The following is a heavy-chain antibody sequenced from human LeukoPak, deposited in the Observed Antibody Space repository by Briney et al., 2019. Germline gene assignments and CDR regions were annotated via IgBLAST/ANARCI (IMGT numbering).Heavy chain of an antibody. V-gene: IGHV5-51*01. Sequence: GESLKISCKGSAYSFTSYWIAWVRQMPGKGLERMGIIYPGDSYTTYSPSFQGQVTISADKSISTAYLQWRSLKASDTAMYYCARRSGSDALDIWGQRTMVTVSS. CDR3: ARRSGSDALDI. CDR2: IYPGDSYT. J-gene: IGHJ3*02. D-gene: IGHD3-10*01. CDR1: AYSFTSYW.